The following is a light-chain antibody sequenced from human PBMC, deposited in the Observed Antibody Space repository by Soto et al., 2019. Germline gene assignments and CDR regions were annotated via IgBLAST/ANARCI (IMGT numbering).Light chain of an antibody. CDR2: DAS. J-gene: IGKJ1*01. CDR1: KSVSSN. Sequence: EIVLTQSPGTLSLSPGERATLACRASKSVSSNLAWYQQKPGQAPRLLIYDASNRATGIPARFSGSGSGTDFTLTISSLEPEDFAVYYCQQYVSSPWAFGQGTKV. CDR3: QQYVSSPWA. V-gene: IGKV3-20*01.